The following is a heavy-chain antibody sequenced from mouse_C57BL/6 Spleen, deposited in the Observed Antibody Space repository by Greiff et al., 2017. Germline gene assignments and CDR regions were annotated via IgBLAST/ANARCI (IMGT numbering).Heavy chain of an antibody. CDR3: TRVYYYGSSFFDY. CDR1: GYTFTSYW. CDR2: IHPGNSDT. Sequence: VQLQQSGTVLARPGASVKMSCKTSGYTFTSYWMHWVKQRPGQGLEWIGAIHPGNSDTSYNQKFKGKAKLTAVTSASTAYMELSSLTNEDSAVYYCTRVYYYGSSFFDYWGQGTTLTVSS. V-gene: IGHV1-5*01. J-gene: IGHJ2*01. D-gene: IGHD1-1*01.